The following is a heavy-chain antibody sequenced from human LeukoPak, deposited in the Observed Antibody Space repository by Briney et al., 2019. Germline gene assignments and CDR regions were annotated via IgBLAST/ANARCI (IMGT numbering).Heavy chain of an antibody. D-gene: IGHD1-26*01. CDR3: AKRGAEVGATVAPGDY. V-gene: IGHV3-23*01. Sequence: GGSLRLSCAASGFTFTSYAMSWVRQAPGKGLEWVSAISGSGGSTYYADSVKGRFTISSDNSKNTLYLQMNSLRAEDTAVYYCAKRGAEVGATVAPGDYWGQGTLVTVFS. CDR2: ISGSGGST. J-gene: IGHJ4*02. CDR1: GFTFTSYA.